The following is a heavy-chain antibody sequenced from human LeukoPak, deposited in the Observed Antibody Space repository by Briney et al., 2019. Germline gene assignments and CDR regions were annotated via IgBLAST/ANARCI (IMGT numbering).Heavy chain of an antibody. CDR3: ARSFLDYMDV. D-gene: IGHD2/OR15-2a*01. V-gene: IGHV4-4*07. CDR1: GESINPYY. CDR2: IYKSGST. Sequence: PSETLSLTCTVSGESINPYYWNWIRQPAGKRLEWIGHIYKSGSTNYNPSLKSRVTMSLDTSKNQFSLKLRSVTAADTAVYFCARSFLDYMDVWGKGTTVTVSS. J-gene: IGHJ6*03.